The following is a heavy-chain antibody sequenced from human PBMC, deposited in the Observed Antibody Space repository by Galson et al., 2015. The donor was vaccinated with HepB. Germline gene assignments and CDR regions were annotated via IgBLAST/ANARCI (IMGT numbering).Heavy chain of an antibody. CDR2: ISYDGSNK. J-gene: IGHJ4*02. CDR3: ARAFGYSGYDTFDY. CDR1: GFTFSSYA. D-gene: IGHD5-12*01. Sequence: SLRLSCAASGFTFSSYAMHWVRQAPGKGLEWVAVISYDGSNKYYADSVKGRFTISRDNSKNTLYLQMNSLRAEDTAVYYCARAFGYSGYDTFDYWGQGTLVTVFS. V-gene: IGHV3-30*04.